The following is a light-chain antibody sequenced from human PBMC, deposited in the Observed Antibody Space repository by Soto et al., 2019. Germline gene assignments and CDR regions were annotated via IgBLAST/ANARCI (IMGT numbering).Light chain of an antibody. CDR1: ESVDSST. V-gene: IGKV3-20*01. CDR2: GAS. CDR3: HQSAT. Sequence: EIVLTQSPGTLSVSPGERATLSCRASESVDSSTLAWYQQKPGQAPRLLIYGASNRATGIPDRFSGSGSGTDFTLTISRLEPEDFAVYYCHQSATFGQGTKVEI. J-gene: IGKJ1*01.